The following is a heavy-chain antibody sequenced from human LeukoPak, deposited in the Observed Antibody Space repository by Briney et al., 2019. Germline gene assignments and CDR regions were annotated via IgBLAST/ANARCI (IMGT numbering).Heavy chain of an antibody. Sequence: SQTLSLTCTVSGGSISSGGYYWSWIRQPAGKGLEWIGRIYTSGSTNYNPSLKSRVTISVDTSKNQFSLKLSSVTAADTAVYYCAREDYDFWSGPNWLDPWGQGTLVTVSS. D-gene: IGHD3-3*01. CDR3: AREDYDFWSGPNWLDP. CDR1: GGSISSGGYY. CDR2: IYTSGST. J-gene: IGHJ5*02. V-gene: IGHV4-61*02.